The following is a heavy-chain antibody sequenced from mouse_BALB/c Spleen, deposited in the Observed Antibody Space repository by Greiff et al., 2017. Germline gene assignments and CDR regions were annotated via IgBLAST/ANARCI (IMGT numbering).Heavy chain of an antibody. CDR1: GFTFSDYG. CDR3: AREGATMITTFPLDY. CDR2: ISNLAYSI. Sequence: EVKLMESGGGLVQPGGSRKLSCAASGFTFSDYGMAWVRQAPGKGPEWVAFISNLAYSIYYADTVTGRFTISRENAKNTLYLEMSSLRSEDTAMYYGAREGATMITTFPLDYWGQGTTLTVSS. D-gene: IGHD2-4*01. V-gene: IGHV5-15*02. J-gene: IGHJ2*01.